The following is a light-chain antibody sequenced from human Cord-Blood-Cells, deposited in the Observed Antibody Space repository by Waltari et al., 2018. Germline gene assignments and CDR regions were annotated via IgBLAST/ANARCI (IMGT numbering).Light chain of an antibody. CDR1: QSVSSY. Sequence: EIVLTQSPATLSLSPGERATLSCRASQSVSSYLAWYQQKPGQAPRLLIYDASNRATGIPARFMGSGSGTDFTLTISSLEPEDFAVYYCQQRSNWPPRFTFGPGTKVDIK. CDR2: DAS. CDR3: QQRSNWPPRFT. V-gene: IGKV3-11*01. J-gene: IGKJ3*01.